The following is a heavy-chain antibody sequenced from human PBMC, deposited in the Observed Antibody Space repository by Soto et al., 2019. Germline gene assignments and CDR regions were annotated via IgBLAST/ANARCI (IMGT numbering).Heavy chain of an antibody. J-gene: IGHJ6*02. CDR3: AREYYYTMDV. CDR1: GFTFSDYY. CDR2: IDSSTKYT. Sequence: PWGSLRLSCEASGFTFSDYYMTWFRQAPGKGLEWLSYIDSSTKYTNYADSVKGRFTISRDNAKNSLYLQMNSLRADDTAVYYCAREYYYTMDVWGQGTMVTVSS. V-gene: IGHV3-11*05.